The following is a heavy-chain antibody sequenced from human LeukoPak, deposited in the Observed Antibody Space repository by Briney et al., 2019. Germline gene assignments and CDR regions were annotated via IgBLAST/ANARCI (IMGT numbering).Heavy chain of an antibody. D-gene: IGHD1-14*01. CDR2: IKQDGSDK. J-gene: IGHJ4*02. V-gene: IGHV3-7*01. CDR1: GFTFTKYW. Sequence: QPGGSLRLTCAASGFTFTKYWMTWVRQAPGKGLEWVGNIKQDGSDKNYMDSVKGRFTISRDNTKNSVYLQMSSLRAEDTALYYCAREVWGPEYWGQGILVTVPS. CDR3: AREVWGPEY.